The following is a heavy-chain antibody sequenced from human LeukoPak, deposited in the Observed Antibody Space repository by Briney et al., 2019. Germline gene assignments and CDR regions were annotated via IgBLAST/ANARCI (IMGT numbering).Heavy chain of an antibody. CDR1: GGSISSYY. CDR3: ARDAFSKQKYDFWSGYYRSYYGMDV. V-gene: IGHV4-59*07. D-gene: IGHD3-3*01. Sequence: SDTLSLTCTVSGGSISSYYWSWIRQPPGKALEWIGYIYYSGSTNYNPSLKSRVTISVDTSKNQFSLKLSSVTAADTAVYYCARDAFSKQKYDFWSGYYRSYYGMDVWGQGTTVTVSS. J-gene: IGHJ6*02. CDR2: IYYSGST.